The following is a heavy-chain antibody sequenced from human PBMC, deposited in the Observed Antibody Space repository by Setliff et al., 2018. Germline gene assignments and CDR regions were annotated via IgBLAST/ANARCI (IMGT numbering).Heavy chain of an antibody. CDR1: GGSISTYY. J-gene: IGHJ4*02. CDR3: ARDFPYFGGSGAFFY. Sequence: SETLSLTCTVSGGSISTYYWSWIRQTPVKGLEWIGYVYYSGTTNYNPLFKSRVTISVDRPKNQFFLKLTSVTAADTAMYYCARDFPYFGGSGAFFYWGQGALVTVSP. CDR2: VYYSGTT. D-gene: IGHD3-10*01. V-gene: IGHV4-59*01.